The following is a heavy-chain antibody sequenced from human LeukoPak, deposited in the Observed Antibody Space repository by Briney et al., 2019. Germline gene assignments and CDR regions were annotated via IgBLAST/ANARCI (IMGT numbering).Heavy chain of an antibody. J-gene: IGHJ5*02. CDR1: GDSISSGGYS. CDR2: IYHSGST. CDR3: ASAVSVGNSNWFDP. Sequence: SETLSLTCAVSGDSISSGGYSWSWIRQPPGKGLEWIGYIYHSGSTYYNPSLKSRVTISVDRSKNQFSLKLSSATAADTAVYYCASAVSVGNSNWFDPWGQGTLVTVSS. D-gene: IGHD4-23*01. V-gene: IGHV4-30-2*01.